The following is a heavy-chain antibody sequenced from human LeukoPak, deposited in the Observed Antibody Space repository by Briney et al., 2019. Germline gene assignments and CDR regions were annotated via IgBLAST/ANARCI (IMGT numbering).Heavy chain of an antibody. Sequence: ASVKVSCKASGYTFTSYGISWVRQAPGQGLEWMGWISAYNGNTNYAQKLQGRVTMTTDTSTSTAYMELRSLRSDDTAVYYCARAPTYYYDSSGYSPRDYWGQGTLVTVSS. D-gene: IGHD3-22*01. CDR1: GYTFTSYG. V-gene: IGHV1-18*01. CDR2: ISAYNGNT. CDR3: ARAPTYYYDSSGYSPRDY. J-gene: IGHJ4*02.